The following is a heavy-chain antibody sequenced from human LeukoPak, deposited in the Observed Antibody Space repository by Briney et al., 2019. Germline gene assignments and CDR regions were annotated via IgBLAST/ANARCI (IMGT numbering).Heavy chain of an antibody. V-gene: IGHV4-39*01. CDR3: ARLDYGDYSSGEAFDI. CDR1: GGSISSNSYY. CDR2: IYHTGSD. J-gene: IGHJ3*02. Sequence: SETLSLTCTVSGGSISSNSYYWGWIRQPPGKGLEWIGSIYHTGSDYYSPSLKSRVTISVDTSKNQFSLKVTSVTAADTAVFYCARLDYGDYSSGEAFDIWGQGTMVTVSS. D-gene: IGHD4-17*01.